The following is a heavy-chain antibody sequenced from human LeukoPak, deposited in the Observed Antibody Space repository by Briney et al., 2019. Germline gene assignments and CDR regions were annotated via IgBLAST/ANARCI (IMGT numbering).Heavy chain of an antibody. CDR3: ARGRDVVMVAATPGYYYYMDL. CDR2: IYYSGST. J-gene: IGHJ6*03. CDR1: GGSISSYY. D-gene: IGHD2-15*01. Sequence: PSETLPLTCTVSGGSISSYYWSWIRQPPGKGLEWIGYIYYSGSTNYNPSLKSRVTISVDTSKNQFSLKLSSVTAADTAVYYCARGRDVVMVAATPGYYYYMDLWGKGTTVTVSS. V-gene: IGHV4-59*01.